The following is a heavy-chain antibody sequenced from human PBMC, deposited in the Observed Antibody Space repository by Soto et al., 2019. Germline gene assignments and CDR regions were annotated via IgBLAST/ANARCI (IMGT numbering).Heavy chain of an antibody. CDR2: ISYDGSNK. CDR3: AKTLMTPVDY. V-gene: IGHV3-30*18. Sequence: GGSLRLSCAASGFTFSSYGMHWVRQAPGKGLEWVAVISYDGSNKYYADSVKGRFTISRDNSKNTLYLQMNSLRAEDTAVYYCAKTLMTPVDYWGQGTLVTVSS. CDR1: GFTFSSYG. J-gene: IGHJ4*01. D-gene: IGHD4-4*01.